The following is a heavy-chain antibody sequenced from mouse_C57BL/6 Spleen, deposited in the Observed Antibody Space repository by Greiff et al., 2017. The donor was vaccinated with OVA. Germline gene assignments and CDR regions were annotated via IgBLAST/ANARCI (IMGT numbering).Heavy chain of an antibody. CDR1: GYAFSSYW. D-gene: IGHD2-5*01. CDR3: ARDLYYSNYEGYFDY. J-gene: IGHJ2*01. V-gene: IGHV1-80*01. Sequence: VKLMESGAELVKPGASVKISCKASGYAFSSYWMNWVKQRPGKGLEWIGQIYPGDGDTNYNGKFKGKATLTADKSSSTAYMQLSSLTSEDSAVYFCARDLYYSNYEGYFDYWGQGTTLTVSS. CDR2: IYPGDGDT.